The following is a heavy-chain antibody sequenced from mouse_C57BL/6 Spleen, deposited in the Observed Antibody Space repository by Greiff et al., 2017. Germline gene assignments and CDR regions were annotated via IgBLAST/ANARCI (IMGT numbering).Heavy chain of an antibody. V-gene: IGHV14-4*01. CDR2: IDPENGDT. CDR1: GFNIKDDY. CDR3: TLYGNYYYYAMDY. Sequence: VHVKQSGAELVRPGASVKLSCTASGFNIKDDYMHWVKQRPEQGLEWIGWIDPENGDTEYASKFQGKATITADTSSNTAYLQLSSLTSEDTAVYYCTLYGNYYYYAMDYWGQGTSVTVSS. J-gene: IGHJ4*01. D-gene: IGHD2-1*01.